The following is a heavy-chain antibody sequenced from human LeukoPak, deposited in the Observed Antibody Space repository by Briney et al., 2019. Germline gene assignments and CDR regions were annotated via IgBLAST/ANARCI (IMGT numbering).Heavy chain of an antibody. CDR1: GGSISSYY. Sequence: SETLSLTCTVSGGSISSYYWSWIPQPPGKGLEWIGYIYYSGSTNYNPSLKSRVTISVDTSKNQFSLKLSSVTAADTAVYYCARRGYYDSSGYYFDYWGQGTLVTVSS. J-gene: IGHJ4*02. D-gene: IGHD3-22*01. CDR2: IYYSGST. V-gene: IGHV4-59*01. CDR3: ARRGYYDSSGYYFDY.